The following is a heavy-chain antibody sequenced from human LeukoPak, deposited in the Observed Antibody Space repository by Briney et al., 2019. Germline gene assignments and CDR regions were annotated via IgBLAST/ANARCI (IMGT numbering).Heavy chain of an antibody. J-gene: IGHJ4*02. V-gene: IGHV5-51*01. D-gene: IGHD3-22*01. CDR1: GYRFTSYW. Sequence: GESLKISCKGSGYRFTSYWIGWVRQMPGKGLEWMGIIYPGDSDTRYSPSFQGQVTISADKSISTAYLQWSSLKASDTAMYYCARQSPHYYDSSGFPDYWGQGTLVTVSS. CDR2: IYPGDSDT. CDR3: ARQSPHYYDSSGFPDY.